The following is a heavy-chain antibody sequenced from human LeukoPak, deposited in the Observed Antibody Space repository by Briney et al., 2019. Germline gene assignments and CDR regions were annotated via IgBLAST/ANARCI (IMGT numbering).Heavy chain of an antibody. Sequence: ASVKVSCKASGGTFSSYAISWVRQAPGQGLEWMGRIIPILGIANYAQKFQGRVTITADKSTSTAYMELSSLRSEDTAVYYCARDLQNGHFDYWGQGTLVTVSS. J-gene: IGHJ4*02. CDR3: ARDLQNGHFDY. CDR2: IIPILGIA. V-gene: IGHV1-69*04. CDR1: GGTFSSYA.